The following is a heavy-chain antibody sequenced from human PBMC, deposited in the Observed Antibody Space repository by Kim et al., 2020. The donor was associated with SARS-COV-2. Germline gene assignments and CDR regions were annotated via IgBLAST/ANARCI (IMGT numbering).Heavy chain of an antibody. D-gene: IGHD1-26*01. CDR3: ARESRWDYYFDH. Sequence: YYADSVKGRFTISRANSKNTLYLQMNSLRAEDTAVYFCARESRWDYYFDHWGQGTLVTVSS. J-gene: IGHJ4*02. V-gene: IGHV3-30*01.